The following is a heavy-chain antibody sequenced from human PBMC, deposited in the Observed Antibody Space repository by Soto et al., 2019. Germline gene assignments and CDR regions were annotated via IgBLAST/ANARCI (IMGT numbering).Heavy chain of an antibody. CDR2: ISGSGGST. CDR3: AKDPPTQPLALWFGELFGYFDY. Sequence: GGSLRLSCAASGFTFSSYAMSWVRQAPGKGLKWVSAISGSGGSTYYADSVKGRFTISRDNSKNTLFLQMNSLRAEDTAVYYCAKDPPTQPLALWFGELFGYFDYWGQGTLVTVSS. V-gene: IGHV3-23*01. J-gene: IGHJ4*02. D-gene: IGHD3-10*01. CDR1: GFTFSSYA.